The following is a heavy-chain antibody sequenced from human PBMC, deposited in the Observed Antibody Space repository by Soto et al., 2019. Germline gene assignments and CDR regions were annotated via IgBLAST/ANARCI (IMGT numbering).Heavy chain of an antibody. CDR2: INPSGGST. V-gene: IGHV1-46*01. J-gene: IGHJ4*02. D-gene: IGHD3-22*01. Sequence: GASVKVSCKASGYTFTSYYMHWVRQAPGQGLEWMGIINPSGGSTSYAQKFQGRVTMTRDTSTSTVYMELSSLRSEDTAVYYCAREGYYDSSGYSAFDYWGQGTLVTVSS. CDR1: GYTFTSYY. CDR3: AREGYYDSSGYSAFDY.